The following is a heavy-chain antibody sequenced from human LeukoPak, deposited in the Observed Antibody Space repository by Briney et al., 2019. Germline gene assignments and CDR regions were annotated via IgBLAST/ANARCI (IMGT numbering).Heavy chain of an antibody. D-gene: IGHD6-19*01. J-gene: IGHJ3*02. Sequence: PSETLSLTCAVYGGSFSGYYWNWIRQPPGKGLEWIGYIYYSGSTNYNPSLKSRVTISVDTSKNQFSLKLSSVTAADTAVYYCANGRRAGAFDIWGQGTMVTVSS. CDR3: ANGRRAGAFDI. V-gene: IGHV4-59*01. CDR2: IYYSGST. CDR1: GGSFSGYY.